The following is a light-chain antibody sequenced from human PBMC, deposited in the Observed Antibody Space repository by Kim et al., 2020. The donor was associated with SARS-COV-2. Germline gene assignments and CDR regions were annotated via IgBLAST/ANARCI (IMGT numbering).Light chain of an antibody. Sequence: SASTGGRVTITCRASQGISSYLAWYQQKPGKAPKLLIYAASTLQSGVPSRFSGSGSGTDFTLTISCLQSEDFATYYCQQYYSYPTFGGGTKVDIK. CDR3: QQYYSYPT. CDR1: QGISSY. V-gene: IGKV1-8*01. J-gene: IGKJ4*01. CDR2: AAS.